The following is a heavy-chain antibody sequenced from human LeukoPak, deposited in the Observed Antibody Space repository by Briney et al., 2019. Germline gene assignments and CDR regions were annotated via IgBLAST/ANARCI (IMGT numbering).Heavy chain of an antibody. CDR3: AKDAIVATILNYYYHYMDV. CDR1: GFIFSCYG. J-gene: IGHJ6*03. CDR2: IRYDGSNK. V-gene: IGHV3-30*02. Sequence: GGSLRHSCAASGFIFSCYGMHWVRQAPGKGLEWVAFIRYDGSNKYYADSVKGRFTISRDNSKNTLYLQMNSLRAEDTAVYYCAKDAIVATILNYYYHYMDVWGKGTTVTVSS. D-gene: IGHD5-12*01.